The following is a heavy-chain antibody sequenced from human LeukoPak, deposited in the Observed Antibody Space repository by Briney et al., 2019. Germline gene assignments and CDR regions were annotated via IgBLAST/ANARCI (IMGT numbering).Heavy chain of an antibody. Sequence: PGGSLRLSCAASGFTFSSYAMHWVRQAPGKGLEWVAVISYDGSNKYYADSVKGRFTISRDNSKNTLYLQMNSLRAEDTAVYYCAREAVPAAYPPNYYYYYMDVWGKGTTVTVSS. CDR3: AREAVPAAYPPNYYYYYMDV. J-gene: IGHJ6*03. CDR2: ISYDGSNK. D-gene: IGHD2-2*01. V-gene: IGHV3-30-3*01. CDR1: GFTFSSYA.